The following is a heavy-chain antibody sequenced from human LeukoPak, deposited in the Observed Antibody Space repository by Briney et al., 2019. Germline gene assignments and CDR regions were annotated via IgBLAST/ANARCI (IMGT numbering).Heavy chain of an antibody. CDR1: GGSFSGYY. V-gene: IGHV4-34*01. J-gene: IGHJ4*02. CDR2: INHSGST. Sequence: SETLSLTCAVYGGSFSGYYWSWIRQPPGKGLEWIGEINHSGSTNYNPSLKSRVTISVDTSKNQFSLKLRSVTAADTAVYYCASYYDFWSGYNYWGQGTLVTVSS. D-gene: IGHD3-3*01. CDR3: ASYYDFWSGYNY.